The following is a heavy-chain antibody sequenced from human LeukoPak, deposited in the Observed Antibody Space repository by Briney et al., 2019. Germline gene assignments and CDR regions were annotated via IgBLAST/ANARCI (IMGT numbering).Heavy chain of an antibody. Sequence: TGGSLRLSCAASGLTFRSYWMSWVRQAPGKGLEWVANINQGGSVKYYVDSVKGRFTISRDDAKNSLYVQMNSLRDEDTAVYYCARVGYSGWNLEYWGQGTLVTVSS. D-gene: IGHD5-12*01. V-gene: IGHV3-7*01. CDR1: GLTFRSYW. CDR3: ARVGYSGWNLEY. J-gene: IGHJ4*02. CDR2: INQGGSVK.